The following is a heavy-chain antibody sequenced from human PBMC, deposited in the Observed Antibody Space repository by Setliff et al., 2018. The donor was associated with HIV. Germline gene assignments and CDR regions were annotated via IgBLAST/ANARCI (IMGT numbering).Heavy chain of an antibody. V-gene: IGHV1-3*01. CDR2: INAGNGNT. D-gene: IGHD3-10*01. CDR3: ARGSSGFRSGSYYNTFIDY. Sequence: ASVKVSCKASGYTFTCYAMHWVRQAPGQRPEWMGWINAGNGNTKYSQKFQGRVTITRDTSASTAYMELSSLRSEDTAVYYYARGSSGFRSGSYYNTFIDYWGQGTLVTVSS. CDR1: GYTFTCYA. J-gene: IGHJ4*02.